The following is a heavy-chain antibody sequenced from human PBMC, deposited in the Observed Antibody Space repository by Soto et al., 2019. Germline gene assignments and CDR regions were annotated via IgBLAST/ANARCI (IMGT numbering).Heavy chain of an antibody. CDR2: IYYSGST. D-gene: IGHD3-22*01. V-gene: IGHV4-59*12. CDR1: GGSISSYY. Sequence: PSETLSLTCTVSGGSISSYYWSWIRQPPGKGLEWIGYIYYSGSTNYNPSLKSRVTISVDTSKNQFSLKLSSVTAADTAVYYCARGYYDSSVYYFDYWGQGTLVTVSS. CDR3: ARGYYDSSVYYFDY. J-gene: IGHJ4*02.